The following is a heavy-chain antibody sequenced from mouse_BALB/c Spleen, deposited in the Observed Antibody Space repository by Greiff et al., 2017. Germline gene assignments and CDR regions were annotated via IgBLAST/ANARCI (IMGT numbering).Heavy chain of an antibody. V-gene: IGHV5-17*02. D-gene: IGHD1-1*01. CDR3: ARSFYYGSSYVAY. Sequence: EVKLQESGGGLVQPGGSRKLSCAASGFTFSSFGMHWVRQAPEKGLEWVAYISSGSSTIYYADTVKGRFTISRDNPKNTLFLQMTSLRSEDTAMYYCARSFYYGSSYVAYWGQGTLVTVSA. J-gene: IGHJ3*01. CDR1: GFTFSSFG. CDR2: ISSGSSTI.